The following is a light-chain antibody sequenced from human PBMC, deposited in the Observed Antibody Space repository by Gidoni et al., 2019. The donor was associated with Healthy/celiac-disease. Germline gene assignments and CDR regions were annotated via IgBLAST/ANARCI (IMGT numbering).Light chain of an antibody. CDR2: EVS. J-gene: IGLJ2*01. Sequence: QSALTQPPSASGSHGQSVTISCTGTSSDVGGYNYVSWYQQHPGKAPKLMIYEVSTRPSGVPDRFSGSKSGNTASLTVSGLQAEDEADYYCSSYAGSNNMVFGGGTKLTVL. V-gene: IGLV2-8*01. CDR3: SSYAGSNNMV. CDR1: SSDVGGYNY.